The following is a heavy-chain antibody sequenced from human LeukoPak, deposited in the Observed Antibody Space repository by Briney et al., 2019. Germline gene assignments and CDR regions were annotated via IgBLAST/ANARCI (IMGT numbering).Heavy chain of an antibody. D-gene: IGHD7-27*01. CDR2: ISGSGGST. V-gene: IGHV3-23*01. Sequence: QAGGSLRLSCAASGFTFSSYAMSWVRQAPGKGLEWVSTISGSGGSTYYADSVKGRFTISRDNSKNTLYLQMNSLRAEDTAVYYCVKTNWEDHDAFDIWGQGTMVTVSS. CDR3: VKTNWEDHDAFDI. J-gene: IGHJ3*02. CDR1: GFTFSSYA.